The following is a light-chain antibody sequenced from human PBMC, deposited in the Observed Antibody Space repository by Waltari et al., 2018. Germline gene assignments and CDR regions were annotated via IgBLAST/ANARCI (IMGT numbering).Light chain of an antibody. CDR1: QNIRTY. V-gene: IGKV1-39*01. CDR2: GAS. CDR3: QQSFSSPWT. Sequence: DIQMTQSPSSLSASIGDTITVPCRASQNIRTYLNWYQQKPAKAPKLLIFGASSLPRGVPSRFTGSASGTEFTLTITNLQPDDFATYFCQQSFSSPWTFGQGTTVEL. J-gene: IGKJ1*01.